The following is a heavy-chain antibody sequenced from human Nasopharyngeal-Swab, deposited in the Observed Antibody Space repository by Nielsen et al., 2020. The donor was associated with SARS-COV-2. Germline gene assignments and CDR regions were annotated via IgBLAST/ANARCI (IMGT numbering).Heavy chain of an antibody. V-gene: IGHV4-38-2*01. D-gene: IGHD2-2*01. CDR1: GYSMNSGYY. Sequence: SETLSLTCAVSGYSMNSGYYWGWIRQPPGKGLEWIGSIYHSGSTYYNPSLKSRVTISVDTSKNQFSLNLSSVTAADTAVYYCGRGACSITTCYENVDVWGQGTTVTVSS. CDR3: GRGACSITTCYENVDV. J-gene: IGHJ6*02. CDR2: IYHSGST.